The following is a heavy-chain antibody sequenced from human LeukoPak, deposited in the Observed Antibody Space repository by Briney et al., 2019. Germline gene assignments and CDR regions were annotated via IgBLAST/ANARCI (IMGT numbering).Heavy chain of an antibody. D-gene: IGHD2-8*01. J-gene: IGHJ4*02. CDR2: IYYSGST. CDR3: ASGQRRRVCAAGGYFDY. CDR1: GGSSSRYY. V-gene: IGHV4-59*01. Sequence: PSETLYLTSIVPGGSSSRYYWSSIWQPPGKGLEWIGYIYYSGSTNYNPSLKSRVTISVDTSKNQFCLKLSSVTAADTAVYYCASGQRRRVCAAGGYFDYWGQRTLVTVSS.